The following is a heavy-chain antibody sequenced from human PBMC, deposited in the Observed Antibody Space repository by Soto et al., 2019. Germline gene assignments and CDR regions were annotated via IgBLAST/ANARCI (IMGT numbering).Heavy chain of an antibody. D-gene: IGHD6-19*01. V-gene: IGHV4-34*01. Sequence: SETLSLTCAVYGGSFSGYYWSWIRQPPGKGLEWIGEINHSGSTNYNPSLKSRVTISVDTSKNQFSLKLSSVTAADTAVYYCARDNAAVAFWFDPWGQGTLVTVSS. CDR1: GGSFSGYY. J-gene: IGHJ5*02. CDR3: ARDNAAVAFWFDP. CDR2: INHSGST.